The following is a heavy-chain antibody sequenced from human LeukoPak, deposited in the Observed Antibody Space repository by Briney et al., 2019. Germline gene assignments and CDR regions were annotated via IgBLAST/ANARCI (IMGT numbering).Heavy chain of an antibody. Sequence: PGGSLRLSCSASGLTVTNAWMNWVRQAPGEGLDWVGRIASKTDGGAADYAAPVKGRFTISRDDSKNTLNLQMNSLKTEDTAVYYCTTGIRGDWGQGTLVTVSS. D-gene: IGHD3-10*01. CDR3: TTGIRGD. V-gene: IGHV3-15*07. CDR2: IASKTDGGAA. J-gene: IGHJ4*02. CDR1: GLTVTNAW.